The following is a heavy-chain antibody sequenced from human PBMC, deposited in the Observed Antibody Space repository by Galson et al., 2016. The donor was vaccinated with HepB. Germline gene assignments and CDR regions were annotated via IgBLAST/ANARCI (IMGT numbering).Heavy chain of an antibody. V-gene: IGHV3-33*01. CDR3: ARRYYYGSASPYYYIDV. CDR1: GFTFSSYG. J-gene: IGHJ6*03. CDR2: IYYAGSNK. D-gene: IGHD3-10*01. Sequence: SLRLSCAASGFTFSSYGMHWVRQAPGQGLEWVTFIYYAGSNKYYADAVKGRFTVSRDNSKNMVYLEMNSLRAEDTAVYYCARRYYYGSASPYYYIDVWGKGTTVTVSS.